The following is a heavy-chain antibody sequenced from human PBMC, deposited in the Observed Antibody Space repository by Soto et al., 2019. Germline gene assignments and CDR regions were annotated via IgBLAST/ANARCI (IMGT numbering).Heavy chain of an antibody. CDR2: IYYSGST. CDR3: AAGYDPPSDYYDSSGYNYYYYGMDV. J-gene: IGHJ6*02. V-gene: IGHV4-61*01. CDR1: HGSASSGSYY. D-gene: IGHD3-22*01. Sequence: SATLSLTCTVSHGSASSGSYYSSGIQQPPGKRLEWFGYIYYSGSTNYNPSLKSRVTISVDTSKNQFSLKLSSVTAADTAVYYCAAGYDPPSDYYDSSGYNYYYYGMDVWGQGTTVT.